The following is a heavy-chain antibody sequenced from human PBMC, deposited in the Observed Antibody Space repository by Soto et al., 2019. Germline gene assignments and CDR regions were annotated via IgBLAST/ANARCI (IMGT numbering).Heavy chain of an antibody. V-gene: IGHV3-30-3*01. J-gene: IGHJ6*02. CDR1: GFTFSSYA. Sequence: QVQLVESGGGVVQPGRSLRLSCAASGFTFSSYAMHWVRQAPGKGLEWVAVISYDGSNKYYADSVKGRFTISRDNSKNTLYLQMNSLRAEDTAVYYCARDVTYYYGMDVWGQGTTVTVSS. CDR2: ISYDGSNK. CDR3: ARDVTYYYGMDV.